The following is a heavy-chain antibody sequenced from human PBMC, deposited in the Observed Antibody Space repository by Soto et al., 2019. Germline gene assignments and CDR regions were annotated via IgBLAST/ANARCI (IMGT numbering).Heavy chain of an antibody. D-gene: IGHD3-22*01. J-gene: IGHJ4*02. CDR3: ARSPYYYDSSGPSLDY. Sequence: SETLSLTCTVSGGSISSGGYYWSWIRQHPGKGLEWIGYIYYSGSTYYNPSLKSRVTISVDTSKNQFSLELSSVTAADTAVYYCARSPYYYDSSGPSLDYWGQGTLVTVSS. V-gene: IGHV4-31*03. CDR2: IYYSGST. CDR1: GGSISSGGYY.